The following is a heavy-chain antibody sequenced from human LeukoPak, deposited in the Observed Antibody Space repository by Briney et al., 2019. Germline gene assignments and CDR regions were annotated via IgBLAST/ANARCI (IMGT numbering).Heavy chain of an antibody. Sequence: PGGSLRLSCAASGFTFSSYAMHWVRQAPGKGLEWVAVISYDGSNKYYADSVKGRFTISRDNSKNTLYLQMNSLRAEDTAVYYCARDSRVAVFDYWGQGTLVTVSS. D-gene: IGHD6-19*01. CDR1: GFTFSSYA. J-gene: IGHJ4*02. CDR3: ARDSRVAVFDY. CDR2: ISYDGSNK. V-gene: IGHV3-30*04.